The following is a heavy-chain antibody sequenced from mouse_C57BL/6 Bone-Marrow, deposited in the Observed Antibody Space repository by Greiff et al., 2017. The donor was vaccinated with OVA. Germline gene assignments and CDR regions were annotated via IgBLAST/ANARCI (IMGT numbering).Heavy chain of an antibody. CDR3: ARHNYYGSSPYYAMDY. D-gene: IGHD1-1*01. Sequence: EVKLMESGGGLVQPGGSLKLSCAASGFTFSDYYMYWVRQTPEKRLEWVAYISNGGGSTYYPDTVKGRFTISRDNAKNTLYLQMSRLKSEDTAMYYCARHNYYGSSPYYAMDYWGQGTSVTVSS. CDR2: ISNGGGST. J-gene: IGHJ4*01. V-gene: IGHV5-12*01. CDR1: GFTFSDYY.